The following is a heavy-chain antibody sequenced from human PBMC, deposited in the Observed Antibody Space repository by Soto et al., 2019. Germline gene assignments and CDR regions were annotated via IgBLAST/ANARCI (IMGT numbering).Heavy chain of an antibody. J-gene: IGHJ4*02. Sequence: GGSLRLSCAASGFTFSSYAMSWVRQAPGKGLEWVSAISGSGGSTYYADSVKGRFTISRDNSKNTLYLQMNSLRAEDTAVYYCAKVAVLREHGRSFFDYWGQGTLVTVSS. CDR1: GFTFSSYA. D-gene: IGHD3-3*01. CDR3: AKVAVLREHGRSFFDY. V-gene: IGHV3-23*01. CDR2: ISGSGGST.